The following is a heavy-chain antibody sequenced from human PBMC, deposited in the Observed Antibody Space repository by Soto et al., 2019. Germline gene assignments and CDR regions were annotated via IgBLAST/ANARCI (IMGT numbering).Heavy chain of an antibody. J-gene: IGHJ4*02. D-gene: IGHD1-26*01. V-gene: IGHV4-4*02. CDR2: IYHSGST. CDR1: GGSISSSNW. Sequence: PSETLSLTCAVSGGSISSSNWWSWVRQPPGKGLEWIGEIYHSGSTNYNPSLKSRVTISVDKSKNQFSLKLSSVTAADTAVYYCARMGEIVGASTGYYFDYWGQGTLVTVSS. CDR3: ARMGEIVGASTGYYFDY.